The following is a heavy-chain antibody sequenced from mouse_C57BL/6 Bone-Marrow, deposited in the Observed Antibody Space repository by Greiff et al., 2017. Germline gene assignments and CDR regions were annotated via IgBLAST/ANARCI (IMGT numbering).Heavy chain of an antibody. J-gene: IGHJ2*01. CDR1: GYTFTSYG. Sequence: QVQLQQSGAELARPGASVKLSCKASGYTFTSYGISWVKQRTGQGLEWIGEIYPRSGNTYYNEKFKGKATLTADKSSSTAYMQLRSLTSEDSAVYFCARGGYSNPYYFDYWGQGTTLTVSS. CDR2: IYPRSGNT. D-gene: IGHD2-5*01. CDR3: ARGGYSNPYYFDY. V-gene: IGHV1-81*01.